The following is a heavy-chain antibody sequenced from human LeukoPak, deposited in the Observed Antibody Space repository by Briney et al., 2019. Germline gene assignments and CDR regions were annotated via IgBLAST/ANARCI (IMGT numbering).Heavy chain of an antibody. V-gene: IGHV3-30-3*01. D-gene: IGHD2-2*02. CDR1: GFTFSSYA. CDR3: ASERYCSSTSCYSIRGKGKGAFDI. Sequence: GGSLRLSCAAPGFTFSSYAMHWVRQAPGKGLEWVAVISYDGSNKYYADSVKGRFTISRDNSKNTLYLQMNSLRAEDTAVYYCASERYCSSTSCYSIRGKGKGAFDIWGQGTMVTVSS. J-gene: IGHJ3*02. CDR2: ISYDGSNK.